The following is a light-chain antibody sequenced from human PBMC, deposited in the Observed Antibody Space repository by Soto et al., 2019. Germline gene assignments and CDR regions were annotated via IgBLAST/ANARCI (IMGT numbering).Light chain of an antibody. V-gene: IGKV3-11*01. CDR1: QSVSSY. Sequence: EIVLTQSPATLSLSPGERATLSCRASQSVSSYLAWYQQKPGQAPRLLIHDASNRATGTPARFSGSGSGTDFTLTISSLEPEDSAVYYCQERSNWPPLTFGGGTKVEIK. CDR3: QERSNWPPLT. J-gene: IGKJ4*01. CDR2: DAS.